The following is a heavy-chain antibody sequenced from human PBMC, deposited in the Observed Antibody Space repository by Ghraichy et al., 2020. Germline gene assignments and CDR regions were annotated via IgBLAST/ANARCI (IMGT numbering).Heavy chain of an antibody. CDR2: IWNDGSNK. CDR1: GFAFSDFG. J-gene: IGHJ3*02. Sequence: GGSLRLSCAASGFAFSDFGMHWVRQAPGKGLEWVAVIWNDGSNKYYEDSVQGRFTISRDNSKNTLDLQMNSLRAKDTAIYYCAKDEGYFGEGDSLDIWGQGTMVIVSS. V-gene: IGHV3-33*06. D-gene: IGHD3-10*01. CDR3: AKDEGYFGEGDSLDI.